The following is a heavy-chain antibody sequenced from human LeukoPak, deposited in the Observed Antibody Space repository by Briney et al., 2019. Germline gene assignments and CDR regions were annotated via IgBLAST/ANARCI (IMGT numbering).Heavy chain of an antibody. CDR3: ARGSRTIQLGDDY. D-gene: IGHD5-24*01. J-gene: IGHJ4*02. Sequence: GGSLRLSCAASGFTFSDYYMSWIRQAPGKGLEWVSYISSSSSDTNYADSVKGRFTISRDNAKKSLYLQMNSLRAEDTAVYYCARGSRTIQLGDDYWGQGTLVTDSS. V-gene: IGHV3-11*06. CDR1: GFTFSDYY. CDR2: ISSSSSDT.